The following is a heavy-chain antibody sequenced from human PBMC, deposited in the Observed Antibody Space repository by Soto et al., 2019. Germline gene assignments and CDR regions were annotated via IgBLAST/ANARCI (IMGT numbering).Heavy chain of an antibody. J-gene: IGHJ4*02. CDR2: IYHSGST. Sequence: SETLSLTCAVSGGSICSGGYSGSWIRQPPGKGLEWIGYIYHSGSTYYNPSLKSRVTISVDRSKNQFSLKLSSVTAADTAVYYCARGGYCSGGSCFIDYWGQGTLVTVSS. D-gene: IGHD2-15*01. CDR1: GGSICSGGYS. CDR3: ARGGYCSGGSCFIDY. V-gene: IGHV4-30-2*01.